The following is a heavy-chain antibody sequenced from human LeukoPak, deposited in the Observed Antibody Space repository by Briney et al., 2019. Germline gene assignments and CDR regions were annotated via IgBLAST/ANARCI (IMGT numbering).Heavy chain of an antibody. CDR2: IYYSGST. CDR1: GYSISSGYY. D-gene: IGHD2-21*01. J-gene: IGHJ6*03. Sequence: ASETLSLTCTVSGYSISSGYYWGWIRQPPGKGLEWIGNIYYSGSTYYTPSLKSRVTISLDTSNNQFSLRLSSVTAADTAVYYCARHLTSYPSYMDVWSKGSTVTISS. CDR3: ARHLTSYPSYMDV. V-gene: IGHV4-38-2*02.